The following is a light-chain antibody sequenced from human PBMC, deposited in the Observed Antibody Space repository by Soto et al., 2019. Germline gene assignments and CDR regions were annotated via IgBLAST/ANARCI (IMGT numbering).Light chain of an antibody. CDR1: QSISNW. V-gene: IGKV1-5*01. J-gene: IGKJ1*01. CDR3: QQYNSYWGT. CDR2: DAS. Sequence: ASVGDRVTITCRASQSISNWLAWYQQKQGKAPKLLIYDASSLESGVPSRFSGSGSGTEFTLTISSLQPDDFATYYCQQYNSYWGTFGQGTKVDIK.